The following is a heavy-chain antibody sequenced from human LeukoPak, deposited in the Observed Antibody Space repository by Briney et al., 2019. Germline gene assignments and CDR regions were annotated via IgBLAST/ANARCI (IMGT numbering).Heavy chain of an antibody. V-gene: IGHV1-18*01. CDR1: GYTFTSYS. CDR3: VSGVSYYDSSGYLDAFDI. CDR2: ISAYNGNT. D-gene: IGHD3-22*01. J-gene: IGHJ3*02. Sequence: GASVKVSCKASGYTFTSYSITWVRQAPGQGLEWMGWISAYNGNTKYAQKLQGRVTMTTDTSTSTAYMELRSLRSDDTAVYYRVSGVSYYDSSGYLDAFDIWGQGTMVTVSS.